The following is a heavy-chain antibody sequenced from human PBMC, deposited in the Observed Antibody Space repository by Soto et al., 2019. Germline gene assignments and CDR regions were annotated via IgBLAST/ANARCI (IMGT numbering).Heavy chain of an antibody. CDR2: IYFAGST. V-gene: IGHV4-39*07. Sequence: PSETLSLSWTGSGGSTRSSGYLWGLIRQPPGKGLEWIGSIYFAGSTYYNPSLKSRVTISVDRSKNQFSLKLSSVTAADTAVYYCARVPGPWGQGTLVTVSS. CDR3: ARVPGP. J-gene: IGHJ5*02. CDR1: GGSTRSSGYL. D-gene: IGHD3-10*01.